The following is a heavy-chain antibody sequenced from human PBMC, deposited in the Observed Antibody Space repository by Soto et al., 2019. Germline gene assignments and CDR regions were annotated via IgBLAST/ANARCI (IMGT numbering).Heavy chain of an antibody. D-gene: IGHD5-12*01. CDR3: ARAGVATIYPGNNWFDP. CDR1: GGSISSGGYY. Sequence: SETLSLTCTVSGGSISSGGYYWGWIRQPPGKGLECIGYISHIGSTNYNPSLKSRVNISVDTSKNQFSLNLSSVTAADTAMYYCARAGVATIYPGNNWFDPWGQGTLVTVSS. J-gene: IGHJ5*02. CDR2: ISHIGST. V-gene: IGHV4-61*08.